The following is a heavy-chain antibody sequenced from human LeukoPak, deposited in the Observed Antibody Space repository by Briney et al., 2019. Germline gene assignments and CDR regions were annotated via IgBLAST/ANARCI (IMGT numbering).Heavy chain of an antibody. V-gene: IGHV4-59*01. CDR1: GGSISSYY. CDR3: ARAVLRFLEWLPNSDYFDY. Sequence: PSETLSLTCTVSGGSISSYYWSWIRQPPGKGLEWIGYIYYSGSTNYNPSLKSRVTISVDTSKNQFSLKLSPVTAADTAVYYCARAVLRFLEWLPNSDYFDYWGQGTLVTVSS. CDR2: IYYSGST. D-gene: IGHD3-3*01. J-gene: IGHJ4*02.